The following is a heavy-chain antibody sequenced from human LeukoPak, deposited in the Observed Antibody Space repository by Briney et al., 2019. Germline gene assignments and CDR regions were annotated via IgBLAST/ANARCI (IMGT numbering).Heavy chain of an antibody. V-gene: IGHV3-7*01. CDR1: GFTFSSYW. CDR3: ARDRMVRGVITFDY. J-gene: IGHJ4*02. Sequence: GGSLRLSCAASGFTFSSYWMSWVRQAPGKGLEWVANIKQDGSEKYYVDSVKGRFTISRDNAKNTLYLQMNSLRAEDTAVYYCARDRMVRGVITFDYWGQGTLVTVSS. D-gene: IGHD3-10*01. CDR2: IKQDGSEK.